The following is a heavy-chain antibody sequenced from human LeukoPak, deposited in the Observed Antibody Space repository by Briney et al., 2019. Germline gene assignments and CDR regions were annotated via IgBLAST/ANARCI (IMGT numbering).Heavy chain of an antibody. D-gene: IGHD6-13*01. CDR3: ARARWSSSWSWKAYYYYGMDV. CDR1: GGSISPYY. V-gene: IGHV4-4*07. J-gene: IGHJ6*02. Sequence: SETLSLTCVVSGGSISPYYWSWIRQPAGKGLEWIGRIYTSGSTNYNPSLKSRVTISVDTSKNQFSLKLNSVTPEDTAVYYCARARWSSSWSWKAYYYYGMDVWGQGTTVTVSS. CDR2: IYTSGST.